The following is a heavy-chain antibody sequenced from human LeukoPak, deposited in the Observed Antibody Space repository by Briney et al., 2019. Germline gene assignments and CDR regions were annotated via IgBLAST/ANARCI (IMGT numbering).Heavy chain of an antibody. J-gene: IGHJ4*02. D-gene: IGHD6-13*01. Sequence: GGSLRLSCADSGFTFSRYSMNWVRQTPGKGLEWVSSIGSRGSPIFYADSVKGRFTISRDNSKNTLYLQMNSLRVGDTAVYYCAKSFGYSRSWFDNWGQGTLVTVSS. CDR2: IGSRGSPI. CDR1: GFTFSRYS. CDR3: AKSFGYSRSWFDN. V-gene: IGHV3-21*04.